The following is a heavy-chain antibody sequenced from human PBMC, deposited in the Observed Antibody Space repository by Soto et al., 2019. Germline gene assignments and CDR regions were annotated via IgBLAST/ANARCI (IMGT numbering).Heavy chain of an antibody. V-gene: IGHV3-30*03. Sequence: PGVSLRLSCAASGFTFSSYGMHWVRQAPGKGLEWVAVISYDGSNKYYADSVKGRFTISRDNSKNTLYLQMNSLRAEDTAVYYCARDVGLDAFDIWGQGTMVTVSS. J-gene: IGHJ3*02. CDR2: ISYDGSNK. D-gene: IGHD1-26*01. CDR3: ARDVGLDAFDI. CDR1: GFTFSSYG.